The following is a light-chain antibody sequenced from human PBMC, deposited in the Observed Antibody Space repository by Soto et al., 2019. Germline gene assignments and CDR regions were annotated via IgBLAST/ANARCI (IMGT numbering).Light chain of an antibody. CDR3: QQLNNYPRVT. J-gene: IGKJ4*01. Sequence: DIQLTQSPSFLSASVGDRVTITCRASQGISSYLAWYQQKPGKAPNLLIYGASTLQSGVPSRFRGSGSGTEFNLTISSLQPEDFATYYCQQLNNYPRVTFGGGTKVEIK. CDR2: GAS. V-gene: IGKV1-9*01. CDR1: QGISSY.